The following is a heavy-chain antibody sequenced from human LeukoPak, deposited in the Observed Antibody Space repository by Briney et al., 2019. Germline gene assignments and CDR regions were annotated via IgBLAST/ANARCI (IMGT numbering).Heavy chain of an antibody. CDR1: GFTFSSYN. D-gene: IGHD3-16*01. CDR2: ISSYSDYI. CDR3: ARIDGPTVFTYYMDL. Sequence: GGSLRLSCAASGFTFSSYNMNWVRQAPGKGLEWVSSISSYSDYIYYADSVKGRFTIPRDNAENSLYLQMNSLRAEDTAVYYCARIDGPTVFTYYMDLWGKGTTVTVAS. V-gene: IGHV3-21*01. J-gene: IGHJ6*03.